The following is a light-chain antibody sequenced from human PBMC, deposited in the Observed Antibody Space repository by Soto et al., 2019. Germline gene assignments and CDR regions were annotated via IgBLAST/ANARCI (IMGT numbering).Light chain of an antibody. J-gene: IGKJ5*01. V-gene: IGKV3D-20*02. CDR2: DAS. CDR3: QQRNTWTPIT. CDR1: QSVSSSY. Sequence: EIVLTQSPGTLSLSPGERATLSCRASQSVSSSYLAWYQQKPGQAPRLLIYDASRRASGVPARFSGSGSGTDFTLTISSIEPEDFALYDCQQRNTWTPITFGQGTRLEIK.